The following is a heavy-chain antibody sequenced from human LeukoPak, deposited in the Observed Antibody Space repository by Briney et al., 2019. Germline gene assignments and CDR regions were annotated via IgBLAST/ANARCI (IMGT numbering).Heavy chain of an antibody. CDR2: IIPIFGTA. D-gene: IGHD3-22*01. Sequence: ASVKVSCTASGGTFSSYAISWVQQAPGQGLEWMGGIIPIFGTANYAQKFQGRVTITADESTSTAYMELSSLRSEDTAVYYCASGYYYDSSGYYYYYYYGMDVWGQGTTVTVSS. CDR1: GGTFSSYA. CDR3: ASGYYYDSSGYYYYYYYGMDV. J-gene: IGHJ6*02. V-gene: IGHV1-69*13.